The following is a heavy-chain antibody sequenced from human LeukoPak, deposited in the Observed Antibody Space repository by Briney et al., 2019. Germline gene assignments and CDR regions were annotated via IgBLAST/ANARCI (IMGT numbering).Heavy chain of an antibody. CDR2: IYHSGST. J-gene: IGHJ4*02. CDR3: ARAVAAAALWYYFDY. V-gene: IGHV4-30-2*01. Sequence: SQTLSLTCAVSGGSISSGGYSWSWIRQPPGKGLEWIGYIYHSGSTYYNPSLKSRVTISVDRSKNQFSLKLSSVTAADTAVYYCARAVAAAALWYYFDYWGQGTLATVSS. CDR1: GGSISSGGYS. D-gene: IGHD6-13*01.